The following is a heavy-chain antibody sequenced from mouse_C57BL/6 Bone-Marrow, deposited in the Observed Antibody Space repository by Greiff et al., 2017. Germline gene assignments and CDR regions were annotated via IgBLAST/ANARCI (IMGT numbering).Heavy chain of an antibody. CDR1: GYTFTSYW. J-gene: IGHJ4*01. CDR2: IDPSDSYT. D-gene: IGHD2-1*01. Sequence: QVQLQQPGAELVKPGASVKLSCKASGYTFTSYWMQWVKQRPGQGLEWIGEIDPSDSYTNYNQKFKGKATLTVDTSSSTAYMQLSSLTSEDSAVYYCARGGNYEYYYDMDYWGQGTSVTVSS. CDR3: ARGGNYEYYYDMDY. V-gene: IGHV1-50*01.